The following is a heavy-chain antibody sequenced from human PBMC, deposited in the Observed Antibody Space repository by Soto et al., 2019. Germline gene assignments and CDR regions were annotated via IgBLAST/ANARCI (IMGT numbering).Heavy chain of an antibody. CDR1: GGSFSGYY. Sequence: QVQLQQWGAGLLKPSETLSLTCAVYGGSFSGYYWSWIRQPPGKGLEWIGEINHSGSTNYNPSLKSRVTISVDTSKNQFSLQLSSVTAADTAVYYCARVLAWEQTFDYWGQGTLVTVSS. CDR3: ARVLAWEQTFDY. CDR2: INHSGST. V-gene: IGHV4-34*01. J-gene: IGHJ4*02. D-gene: IGHD1-26*01.